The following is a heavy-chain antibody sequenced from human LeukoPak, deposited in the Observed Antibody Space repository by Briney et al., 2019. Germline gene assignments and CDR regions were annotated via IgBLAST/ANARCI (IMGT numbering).Heavy chain of an antibody. V-gene: IGHV3-64*01. CDR3: ARDHRPSTVTTRVPFWFDP. CDR1: GFTFSSYA. D-gene: IGHD4-17*01. Sequence: PGGSLRLSCAASGFTFSSYAMHWVRQAPGKGLEYVSAISSNGGSTYYANSVKGRFTISRDNSKNTLYLQMGSLRAEDMAVYYCARDHRPSTVTTRVPFWFDPWGQGTLVTVSS. J-gene: IGHJ5*02. CDR2: ISSNGGST.